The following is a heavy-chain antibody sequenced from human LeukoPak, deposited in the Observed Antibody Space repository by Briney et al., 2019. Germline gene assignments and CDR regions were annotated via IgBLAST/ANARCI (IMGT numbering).Heavy chain of an antibody. J-gene: IGHJ4*02. CDR3: ASLPFGDSYFDF. CDR2: VYQSGHA. V-gene: IGHV4-38-2*02. D-gene: IGHD3-10*01. CDR1: NYSVRSDLH. Sequence: SETLSLTCKVSNYSVRSDLHWSWLGQSPGRGLEWIASVYQSGHAYYSPSLKSRVLISFDRSKEELSLKINSATATDAALYYCASLPFGDSYFDFWGQGTQVTVSS.